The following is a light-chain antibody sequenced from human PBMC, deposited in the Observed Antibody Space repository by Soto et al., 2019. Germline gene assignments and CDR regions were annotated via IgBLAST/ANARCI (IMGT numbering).Light chain of an antibody. CDR3: QQYNTYPLT. V-gene: IGKV1-5*03. J-gene: IGKJ4*01. Sequence: DIQMTHSPSTLSASVGDSVTITCRASQSISPWLAWYQQKPGKAPTLLIYKASSLEGGVPSRFSGSGSGTDFNITISSLQPDDFATYYCQQYNTYPLTFGGGTKV. CDR1: QSISPW. CDR2: KAS.